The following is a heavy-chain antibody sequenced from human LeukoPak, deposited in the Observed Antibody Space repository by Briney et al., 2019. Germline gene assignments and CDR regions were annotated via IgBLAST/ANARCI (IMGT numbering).Heavy chain of an antibody. CDR2: IYYSGST. CDR1: GGSISSYY. CDR3: ARTLDYDFWSGYYTGSGYYYYYMDV. D-gene: IGHD3-3*01. J-gene: IGHJ6*03. Sequence: PSETLSLTCTVSGGSISSYYWSWIRQPPAKGQERIGYIYYSGSTNYNPSLKSRVTISVDTSKNQFSLKLSSVTAADTAVYYCARTLDYDFWSGYYTGSGYYYYYMDVWGKGTTVTVSS. V-gene: IGHV4-59*01.